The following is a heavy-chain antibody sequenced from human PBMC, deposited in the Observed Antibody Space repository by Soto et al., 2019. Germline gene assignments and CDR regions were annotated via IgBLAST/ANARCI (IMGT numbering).Heavy chain of an antibody. Sequence: GGSLRLSCAASGFSVSGIYMTWVRQAPGKGLEWVAVISYDGSNKYYADSVKGRFTISRDNSKNTLYLQMNSLRAEDTAVYYCARDHYYDSSGYYDCWGQGTLVTVSS. J-gene: IGHJ4*02. CDR3: ARDHYYDSSGYYDC. D-gene: IGHD3-22*01. V-gene: IGHV3-30-3*01. CDR1: GFSVSGIY. CDR2: ISYDGSNK.